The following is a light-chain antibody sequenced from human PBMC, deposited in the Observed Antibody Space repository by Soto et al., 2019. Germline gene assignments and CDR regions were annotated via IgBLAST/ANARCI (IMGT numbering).Light chain of an antibody. V-gene: IGKV3-20*01. Sequence: EVVLTQSPGTLSLSPGERATLSCRSSQTIISTYLAWYQQKPGQAPRLLIYGASSRATAIPDRFSGSGSGTDFTLTISRLEPEDFAVYYCQQYARSPWTFGQGTKVEMK. CDR2: GAS. J-gene: IGKJ1*01. CDR1: QTIISTY. CDR3: QQYARSPWT.